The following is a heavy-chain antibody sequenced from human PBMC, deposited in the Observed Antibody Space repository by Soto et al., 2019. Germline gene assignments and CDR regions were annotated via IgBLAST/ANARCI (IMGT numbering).Heavy chain of an antibody. V-gene: IGHV1-46*01. CDR2: INPSTGST. D-gene: IGHD2-2*01. CDR3: ARGSNPDCSSSSCYLSPYYYYYGVDF. J-gene: IGHJ6*02. CDR1: GYTFTSYF. Sequence: ASVKVSCKASGYTFTSYFLHWVRQAPGQGXEWMGIINPSTGSTSYAQKFQGRLSLTRDTSTSTMYMELSGLTSDDTAIYSCARGSNPDCSSSSCYLSPYYYYYGVDFWGQGTKVTVSS.